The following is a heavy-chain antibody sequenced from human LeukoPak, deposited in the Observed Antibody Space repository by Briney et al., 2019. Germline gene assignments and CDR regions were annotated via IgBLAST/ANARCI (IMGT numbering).Heavy chain of an antibody. CDR1: GGSFSGYY. CDR2: INHSGST. D-gene: IGHD6-13*01. CDR3: ATEYSSSGH. Sequence: SETLSLTCAVYGGSFSGYYWSWIHQPPGKGLEWIGEINHSGSTNYNPSLKSRVTISVDTSKNQFSLKLSSVTAADTAVYYCATEYSSSGHWGQGTLVTVSS. V-gene: IGHV4-34*01. J-gene: IGHJ4*02.